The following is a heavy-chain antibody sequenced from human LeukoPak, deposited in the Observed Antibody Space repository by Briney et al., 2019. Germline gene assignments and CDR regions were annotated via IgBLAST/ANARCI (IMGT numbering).Heavy chain of an antibody. V-gene: IGHV4-34*01. CDR3: ARGRGDDSSGSVDY. CDR1: GRSFSGYY. J-gene: IGHJ4*02. Sequence: SETLSLTCAVYGRSFSGYYWSWIRQPPGKGLEWIGEINHSGSTNYNPSLKSRVTISVDTSKNQFSLKLSSVTAADTAVYYCARGRGDDSSGSVDYWGQGTLVTVSS. D-gene: IGHD3-22*01. CDR2: INHSGST.